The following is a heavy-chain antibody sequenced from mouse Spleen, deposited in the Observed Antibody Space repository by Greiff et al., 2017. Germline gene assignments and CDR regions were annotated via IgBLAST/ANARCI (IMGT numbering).Heavy chain of an antibody. Sequence: ESGAELVRPGASVKLSCKASGYTFTDYYINWVKQRPGQGLEWIARIYPGSGNTYYNEKFKGKATLTAEKSSSTAYMQLSSLTSEDSAVYFCASYYDLYAMDYWGQGTSVTVSS. V-gene: IGHV1-76*01. D-gene: IGHD1-1*02. J-gene: IGHJ4*01. CDR2: IYPGSGNT. CDR3: ASYYDLYAMDY. CDR1: GYTFTDYY.